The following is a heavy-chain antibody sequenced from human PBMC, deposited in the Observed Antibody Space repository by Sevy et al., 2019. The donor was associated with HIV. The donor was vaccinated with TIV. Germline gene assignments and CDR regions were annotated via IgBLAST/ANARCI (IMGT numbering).Heavy chain of an antibody. D-gene: IGHD2-21*01. V-gene: IGHV3-7*01. J-gene: IGHJ4*02. CDR3: VREGLGWFSYSFDC. CDR1: GFSFSTYW. Sequence: GGSLRLSCAASGFSFSTYWMTWVRQAPGKGLEWVATMNQDGTERDYVDSVKGRFTISRDNTKTSLFLQMNSLSAEDTCVYYFVREGLGWFSYSFDCWGQGTLVTVSS. CDR2: MNQDGTER.